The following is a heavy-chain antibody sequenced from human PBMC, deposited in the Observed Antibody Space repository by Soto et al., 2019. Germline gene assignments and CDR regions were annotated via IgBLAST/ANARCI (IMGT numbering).Heavy chain of an antibody. Sequence: GASVKVSCNASGYTFTSYDINCVRPATGQGLEWMGWLNPNSGNTGYAQKFQGRVTMTRNTSISTAYMELSSLRSEDTAVYYCARGLSAAGTTFFDPWGQGTLVTVSS. V-gene: IGHV1-8*01. CDR1: GYTFTSYD. D-gene: IGHD6-13*01. J-gene: IGHJ5*02. CDR2: LNPNSGNT. CDR3: ARGLSAAGTTFFDP.